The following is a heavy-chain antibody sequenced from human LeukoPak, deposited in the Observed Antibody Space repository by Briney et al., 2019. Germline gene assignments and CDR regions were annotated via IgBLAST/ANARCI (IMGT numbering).Heavy chain of an antibody. CDR2: INPDGSKK. CDR1: EFSFSTNW. CDR3: ANSPMILRGHY. J-gene: IGHJ4*02. D-gene: IGHD3-16*01. V-gene: IGHV3-7*01. Sequence: PGGSLRLSCAASEFSFSTNWVTWVRQAPGKGLEWVANINPDGSKKSYADFVEGRFTISRDNAKNSLYLQMSSLRAEDTAVYYCANSPMILRGHYWGQGTLVTVSS.